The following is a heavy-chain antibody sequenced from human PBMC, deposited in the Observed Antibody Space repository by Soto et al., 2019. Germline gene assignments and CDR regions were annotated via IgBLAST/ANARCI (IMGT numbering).Heavy chain of an antibody. CDR1: GFTFSSYW. V-gene: IGHV3-74*01. D-gene: IGHD2-2*01. J-gene: IGHJ4*02. CDR3: AKDGGPAYCNSPGCSAEHFDY. Sequence: GVTLRFSCAASGFTFSSYWMHWARQAQAKVLVWVSRINSDGSSTSYADSVKGRFTISRDNAKNTLYLQMISLRAEDTAVYYCAKDGGPAYCNSPGCSAEHFDYWGQGT. CDR2: INSDGSST.